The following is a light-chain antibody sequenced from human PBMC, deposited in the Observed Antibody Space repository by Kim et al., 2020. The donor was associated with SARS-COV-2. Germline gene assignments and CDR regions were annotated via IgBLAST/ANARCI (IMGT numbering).Light chain of an antibody. V-gene: IGLV1-44*01. J-gene: IGLJ2*01. CDR2: SNN. CDR1: SSNIGSNT. CDR3: EAWDDSLNGVV. Sequence: QSVLTQPPSASATPGQRVTISCSGSSSNIGSNTVNWYQQLPGTAPKLLIYSNNQRPSGVPDRFSGSRSCTSASLAISGLQSEDEADYYCEAWDDSLNGVVFGGGTQLTVL.